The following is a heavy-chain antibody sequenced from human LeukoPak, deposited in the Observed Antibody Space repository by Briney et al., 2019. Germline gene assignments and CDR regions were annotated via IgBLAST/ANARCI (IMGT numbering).Heavy chain of an antibody. CDR2: IYHSGST. J-gene: IGHJ3*02. V-gene: IGHV4-59*08. CDR1: GGSISSYY. Sequence: SETLSLTCTVSGGSISSYYWSWIRQPPGKGLEWIGYIYHSGSTNYNPSLKSRVTISVDTSKNQFSLKLSSVTAADTAVYYCARHGISGYSSDDDAFDIWGQGTMVTVSS. D-gene: IGHD6-19*01. CDR3: ARHGISGYSSDDDAFDI.